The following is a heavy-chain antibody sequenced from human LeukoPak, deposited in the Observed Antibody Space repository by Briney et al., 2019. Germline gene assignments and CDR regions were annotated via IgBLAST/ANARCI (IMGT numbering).Heavy chain of an antibody. J-gene: IGHJ3*01. CDR2: ISSSSSTI. CDR3: AREGTIVVGDAFDV. D-gene: IGHD2-2*01. Sequence: GGSLRLSCAASGFTFSSYSMNWVRQAPGKGLEWVSYISSSSSTIYYADSVKGRFIISRDNAKNSLYLQMNSLRAEDTAVYYCAREGTIVVGDAFDVWGQGTMVTVSS. CDR1: GFTFSSYS. V-gene: IGHV3-48*04.